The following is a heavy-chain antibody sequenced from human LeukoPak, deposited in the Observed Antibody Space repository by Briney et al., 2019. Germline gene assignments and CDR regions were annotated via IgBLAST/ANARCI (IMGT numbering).Heavy chain of an antibody. CDR1: GFTFSSYA. V-gene: IGHV3-23*01. Sequence: GGSLRLSCAASGFTFSSYAVSWVRQAPGKGLEWVSSISGSSSSAYYADSAKGRFTISRDYSKNTLYLQMNSRRAEDTAGYYSARDGGAMIRGVSYYWGQGTLVPVSS. CDR2: ISGSSSSA. D-gene: IGHD3-10*01. J-gene: IGHJ4*02. CDR3: ARDGGAMIRGVSYY.